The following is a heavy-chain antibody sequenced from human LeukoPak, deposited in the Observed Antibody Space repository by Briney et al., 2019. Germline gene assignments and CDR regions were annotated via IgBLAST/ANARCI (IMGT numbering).Heavy chain of an antibody. V-gene: IGHV4-34*01. CDR3: ATEWTDGEYVDY. Sequence: SETLSLTCAVYGGSFSGYYWTWIRQPPGKGLEWIGEINHSGSTNYNPSLKSRVTISVDMSKNHFSLKLNSVTAADTAVYYCATEWTDGEYVDYWGQGTLVTVSS. J-gene: IGHJ4*02. D-gene: IGHD4-17*01. CDR1: GGSFSGYY. CDR2: INHSGST.